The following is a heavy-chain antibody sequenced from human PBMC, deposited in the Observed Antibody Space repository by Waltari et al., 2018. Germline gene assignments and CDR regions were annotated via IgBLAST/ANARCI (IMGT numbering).Heavy chain of an antibody. J-gene: IGHJ4*02. CDR1: GGTFSNYA. Sequence: QVQLVQSGPEMKKPGSSVKVPCKVSGGTFSNYAISWVRQAPGQGLEWMGRILPIFGDADYAQKFQGRLTITADESTSTAYLDLSSVTSDDTAVYYCARVGATVFDHWGQGTQVTVSS. V-gene: IGHV1-69*01. CDR3: ARVGATVFDH. CDR2: ILPIFGDA. D-gene: IGHD3-16*01.